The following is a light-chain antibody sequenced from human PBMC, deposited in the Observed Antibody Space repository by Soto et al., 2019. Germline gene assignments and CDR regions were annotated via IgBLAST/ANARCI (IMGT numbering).Light chain of an antibody. J-gene: IGLJ2*01. CDR2: HVN. V-gene: IGLV2-8*01. CDR3: ISYAGSNKPA. CDR1: SRNVGGNNY. Sequence: QSALTQPPSASGTPGQSVTISCSGTSRNVGGNNYVSWYQQPQAKPPNLMFYHVNKRPSGVPDRSSGSKSGNTASLTVSGLQAEDEDDYYCISYAGSNKPAFGGGTKLTVL.